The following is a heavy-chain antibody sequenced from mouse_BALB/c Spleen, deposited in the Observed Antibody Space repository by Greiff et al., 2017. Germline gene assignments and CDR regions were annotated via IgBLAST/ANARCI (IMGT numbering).Heavy chain of an antibody. V-gene: IGHV1S34*01. CDR2: ISCYNGAT. D-gene: IGHD2-3*01. Sequence: LVKTGASVKISCKASGYSFTGYYMHWVKQSHGKSLEWIGYISCYNGATSYNQKFKGKATFTVDKSSSTAYMQLSSPTSEDSAVYYCTDGYFDYWGQGTTLTVSS. CDR1: GYSFTGYY. CDR3: TDGYFDY. J-gene: IGHJ2*01.